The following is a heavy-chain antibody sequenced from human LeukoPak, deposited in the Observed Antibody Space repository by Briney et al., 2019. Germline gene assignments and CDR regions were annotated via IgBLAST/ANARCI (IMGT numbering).Heavy chain of an antibody. CDR2: IYTSGST. CDR1: GGSINIYY. Sequence: SETLSLTCTVSGGSINIYYWSWIRQPAGKGLEWIGRIYTSGSTNYNPSLKTRVTMSVDTSKNQFSLKLSSVTAADTAVYYCARGPLTMTRGFDPWGQGTLVTVSS. D-gene: IGHD4-17*01. CDR3: ARGPLTMTRGFDP. V-gene: IGHV4-4*07. J-gene: IGHJ5*02.